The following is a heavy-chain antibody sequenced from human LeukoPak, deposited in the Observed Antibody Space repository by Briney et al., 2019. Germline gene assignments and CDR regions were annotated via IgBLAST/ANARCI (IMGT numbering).Heavy chain of an antibody. J-gene: IGHJ5*02. CDR3: VRSPACSSGTCYPNWFDP. Sequence: GESLKISCKGSGYSFTNNWIGWVRQMPGKGLEWMGITYPGDSNTRYSPSFQGQVTISADKSISSAYLQWSSLKASDTAMYYCVRSPACSSGTCYPNWFDPWGQGTLVTVSS. CDR1: GYSFTNNW. CDR2: TYPGDSNT. V-gene: IGHV5-51*01. D-gene: IGHD2-15*01.